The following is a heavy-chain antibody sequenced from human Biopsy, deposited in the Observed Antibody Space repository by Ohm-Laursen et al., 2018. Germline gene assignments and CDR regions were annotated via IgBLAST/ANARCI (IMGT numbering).Heavy chain of an antibody. V-gene: IGHV3-9*01. Sequence: SLRLSCAASGFKFDDYGMNWVRQVPGKGLEWVSRISWNSGSIGYVDSVRGRFTISRDNAKNSLYLQMNSMKAEDTALYYCARGYYDIGTGYHYDVFDFWGRGTLVTVSS. J-gene: IGHJ3*01. CDR1: GFKFDDYG. CDR2: ISWNSGSI. CDR3: ARGYYDIGTGYHYDVFDF. D-gene: IGHD3-9*01.